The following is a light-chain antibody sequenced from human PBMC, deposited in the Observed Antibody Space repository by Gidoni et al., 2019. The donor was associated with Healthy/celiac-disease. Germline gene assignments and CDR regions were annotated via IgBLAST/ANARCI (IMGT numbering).Light chain of an antibody. CDR1: QSVSSN. CDR3: QQYNNWPPMYT. J-gene: IGKJ2*01. V-gene: IGKV3-15*01. Sequence: EIVMTHSPATLSVSPGERATLTCRASQSVSSNLAWYQQKPGQAPRLLLYGASTRATGIPARFSGSGSGTEFTLTISSLQSEDFAVYYCQQYNNWPPMYTFGQGTKLEIK. CDR2: GAS.